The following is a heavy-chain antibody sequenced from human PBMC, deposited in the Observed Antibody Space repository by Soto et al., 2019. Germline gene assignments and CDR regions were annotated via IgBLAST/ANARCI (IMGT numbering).Heavy chain of an antibody. CDR1: GFIFGNYS. D-gene: IGHD2-8*01. CDR3: VIVQKLYGNSVYYYGMDV. CDR2: ISSRGNFI. Sequence: EVHLVESGGGLVRPGGSLRLSCEASGFIFGNYSMNWVRQAPGKGLDWVSTISSRGNFIYYADSVRGRVTISRDNTQNSLHLQMNSLRVEDTAIYYCVIVQKLYGNSVYYYGMDVWGQGTTVTVSS. J-gene: IGHJ6*02. V-gene: IGHV3-21*01.